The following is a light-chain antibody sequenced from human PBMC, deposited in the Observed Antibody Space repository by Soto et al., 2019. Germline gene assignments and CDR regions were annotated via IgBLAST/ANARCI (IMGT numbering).Light chain of an antibody. CDR1: QSVSSSY. CDR2: GAS. J-gene: IGKJ3*01. Sequence: EIVLTQSPGTLSLSPGERATLSCRASQSVSSSYLAWYQQKPGQAPRLLIYGASSRATGIPDRFSGSGSGTDFTLTISRLEPEEFAVYYCQQCGSSSFTFGPGTKVDIK. V-gene: IGKV3-20*01. CDR3: QQCGSSSFT.